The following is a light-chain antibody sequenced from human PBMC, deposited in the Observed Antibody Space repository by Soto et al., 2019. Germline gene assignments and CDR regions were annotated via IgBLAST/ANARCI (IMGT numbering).Light chain of an antibody. J-gene: IGKJ1*01. CDR3: QKYNSAPRT. Sequence: DIQMTQSPSPLSASVGDRVTITCRASQGISNYLAWYQQKPGKVSKLLIFAASTLQSGVPSRFSGSGSGTDFTLTISSLQPEDVATYYCQKYNSAPRTFGQGTKVEIK. CDR1: QGISNY. CDR2: AAS. V-gene: IGKV1-27*01.